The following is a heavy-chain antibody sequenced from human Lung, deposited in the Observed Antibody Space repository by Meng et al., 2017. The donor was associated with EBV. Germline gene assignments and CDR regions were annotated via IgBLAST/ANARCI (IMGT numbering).Heavy chain of an antibody. CDR1: GDSISSGEYF. D-gene: IGHD2-2*01. CDR3: ARGELLWDY. J-gene: IGHJ4*02. CDR2: MDYRGST. Sequence: QWQVQESGPGLVKPSQTLPLTCTASGDSISSGEYFWSWIRQPPGKGLEWIGYMDYRGSTFYNPSLKSRVTISVDTSKNQFSLKLSSVTAADTAVYFCARGELLWDYWGQGTLVTVSS. V-gene: IGHV4-30-4*01.